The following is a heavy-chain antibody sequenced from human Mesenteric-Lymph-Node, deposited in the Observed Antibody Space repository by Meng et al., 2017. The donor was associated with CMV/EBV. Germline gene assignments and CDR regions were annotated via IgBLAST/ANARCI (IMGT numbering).Heavy chain of an antibody. CDR2: IKSKTDGGAT. J-gene: IGHJ4*02. V-gene: IGHV3-15*01. D-gene: IGHD6-6*01. Sequence: GFTFSDAWMSWVRQAPGMGLEWVGRIKSKTDGGATDSAAPVKGRFTISRDDSQNTLYLQLSGLRTDDTAIYYCTMNLATRWSAYFDYWGQGTLVTVSS. CDR1: GFTFSDAW. CDR3: TMNLATRWSAYFDY.